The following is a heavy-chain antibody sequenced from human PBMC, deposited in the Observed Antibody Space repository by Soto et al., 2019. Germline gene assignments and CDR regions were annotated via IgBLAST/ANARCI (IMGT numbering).Heavy chain of an antibody. CDR1: RGTFTNYA. Sequence: QVYLVQSGAEVKKPGSSVKVSCKALRGTFTNYAFSWVRQAPGQGLEWMGGIMPFFGSGNYAQKFQGRINITADESTSSGYLELTSLRSEDTDVYYCARDRAGYYSHFGYWGQGPLVTVSS. CDR3: ARDRAGYYSHFGY. J-gene: IGHJ4*02. V-gene: IGHV1-69*01. CDR2: IMPFFGSG. D-gene: IGHD3-22*01.